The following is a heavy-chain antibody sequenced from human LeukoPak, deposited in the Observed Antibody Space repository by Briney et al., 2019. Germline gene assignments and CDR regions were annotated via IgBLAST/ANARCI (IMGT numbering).Heavy chain of an antibody. V-gene: IGHV3-23*01. CDR3: AKVSPLRFLEWLSSQGFDY. CDR1: GFTFSSYS. CDR2: IVVSGDIT. J-gene: IGHJ4*02. Sequence: GGSLRLSCAASGFTFSSYSMNWVRQAPGKGLEWVSAIVVSGDITYYADSVKGRFTISRDNSKNTVYLQMNSLRVEDTAVYYCAKVSPLRFLEWLSSQGFDYWGQGTLVTVSS. D-gene: IGHD3-3*01.